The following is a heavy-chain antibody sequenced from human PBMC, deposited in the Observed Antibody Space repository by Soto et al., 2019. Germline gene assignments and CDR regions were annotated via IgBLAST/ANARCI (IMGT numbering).Heavy chain of an antibody. V-gene: IGHV3-23*01. D-gene: IGHD2-21*02. Sequence: PGGSLRLSCAASGFTFSSYAMSWVRQAPGKGLEWVSAISGSGGSTYYADSVKGRFTISRDNSKNTLYLQMNSLRAEDTAVYYCAKGYEYCGGDCYPSFDYWGQGTLVTVSS. J-gene: IGHJ4*02. CDR1: GFTFSSYA. CDR2: ISGSGGST. CDR3: AKGYEYCGGDCYPSFDY.